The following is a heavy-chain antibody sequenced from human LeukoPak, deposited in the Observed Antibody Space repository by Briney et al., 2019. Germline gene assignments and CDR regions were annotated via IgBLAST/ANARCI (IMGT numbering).Heavy chain of an antibody. CDR1: GDSVSSNSAA. V-gene: IGHV6-1*01. CDR3: ARDEYSYGYGGYYYGMDV. Sequence: SQTLSLTRAISGDSVSSNSAAWNWIRQSPSRGLEWLGRTYYRSKWYNDYAVSVKSRITINPDTSKNQFSLQLNSVTPEDTAVYYCARDEYSYGYGGYYYGMDVWGKGTTVTVSS. J-gene: IGHJ6*04. D-gene: IGHD5-18*01. CDR2: TYYRSKWYN.